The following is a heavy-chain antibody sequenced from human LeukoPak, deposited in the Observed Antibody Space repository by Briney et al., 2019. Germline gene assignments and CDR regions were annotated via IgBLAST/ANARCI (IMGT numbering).Heavy chain of an antibody. CDR3: ASAPRDAFDI. J-gene: IGHJ3*02. V-gene: IGHV3-21*01. Sequence: GGSLRPSCAASGFTFSSYSMNWVRQAPGKGLEWVSSISSSSSYIYYADSVKGRFTISRDNAKNSLYLQMNSLRAEDTAVYYCASAPRDAFDIWGQGTMVTVSS. CDR2: ISSSSSYI. CDR1: GFTFSSYS.